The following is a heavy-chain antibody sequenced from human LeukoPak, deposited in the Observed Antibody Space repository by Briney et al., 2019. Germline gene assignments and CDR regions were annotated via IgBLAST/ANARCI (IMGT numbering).Heavy chain of an antibody. J-gene: IGHJ4*02. CDR3: ARDPRRYYYDSSGYPDY. Sequence: GGSLRLSCAASGFTFSSYSMNWVRQAPGKGLEWVSSISSSSSYIYYADSVKGRFTISRDNAKNSLYLQMNSLRAEDTAVYYCARDPRRYYYDSSGYPDYWGQGTLVTVSS. CDR2: ISSSSSYI. D-gene: IGHD3-22*01. V-gene: IGHV3-21*01. CDR1: GFTFSSYS.